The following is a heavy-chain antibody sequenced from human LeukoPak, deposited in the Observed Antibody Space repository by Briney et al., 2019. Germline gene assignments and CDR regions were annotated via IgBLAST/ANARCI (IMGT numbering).Heavy chain of an antibody. CDR1: GFTFSSYG. J-gene: IGHJ5*02. D-gene: IGHD3-22*01. CDR3: AKDTYITYYYDSSGYYSYNWFDP. V-gene: IGHV3-30*02. Sequence: GGSLRLSCAASGFTFSSYGMHWVRQAPGKGLEWVAFIRYDGSNKYYADSVKGRFTISRDNSKNTLYLQMNSLRAEDTAVYYCAKDTYITYYYDSSGYYSYNWFDPWGQGTLVTVSS. CDR2: IRYDGSNK.